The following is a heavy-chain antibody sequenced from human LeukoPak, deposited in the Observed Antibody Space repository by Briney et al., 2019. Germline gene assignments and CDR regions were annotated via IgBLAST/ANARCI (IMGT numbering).Heavy chain of an antibody. CDR1: GFTFSNYG. CDR2: IWYDGSNK. Sequence: PGGSLRLSCAASGFTFSNYGIHWVRQAPGKGLEWVAVIWYDGSNKYYADSVKGRFTISRDNSKNTVYLQMNRLRGEDTAVYYCAKTGYSSSWLFDYWGQGTLVTVSS. D-gene: IGHD6-13*01. J-gene: IGHJ4*02. CDR3: AKTGYSSSWLFDY. V-gene: IGHV3-33*06.